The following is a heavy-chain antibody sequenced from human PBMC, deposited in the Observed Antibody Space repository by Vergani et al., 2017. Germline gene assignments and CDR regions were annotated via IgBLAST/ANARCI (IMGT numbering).Heavy chain of an antibody. J-gene: IGHJ4*02. D-gene: IGHD3-16*01. CDR2: IQFDGSIQ. V-gene: IGHV3-30*02. Sequence: QVQLVESGGGVVQRGGSLRLSCATSGFNLSNYDMQWIRQGPGKGLEFVAFIQFDGSIQYYADSVKGRFTLSRDFSKNTLYLQMNSLRTDDTATYYCAKHFRGWGIDYWGQGTQVIVSS. CDR1: GFNLSNYD. CDR3: AKHFRGWGIDY.